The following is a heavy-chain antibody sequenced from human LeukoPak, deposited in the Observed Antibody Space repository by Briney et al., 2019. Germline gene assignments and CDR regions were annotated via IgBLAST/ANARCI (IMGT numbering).Heavy chain of an antibody. J-gene: IGHJ3*02. D-gene: IGHD5-24*01. V-gene: IGHV3-53*01. Sequence: GGSLRLSCAASGFNVTSNYMSWVRQAPGKGLEWVSLIYSGGSASYADSVKGRFTISRDNSKNTLFLEMNSLRAEDTAVYYCARRGDGGRAFDIWGQGKMVTVSS. CDR2: IYSGGSA. CDR1: GFNVTSNY. CDR3: ARRGDGGRAFDI.